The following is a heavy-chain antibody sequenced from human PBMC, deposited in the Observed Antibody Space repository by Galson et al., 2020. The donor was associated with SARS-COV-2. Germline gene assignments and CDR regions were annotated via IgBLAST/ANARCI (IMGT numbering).Heavy chain of an antibody. V-gene: IGHV3-7*01. J-gene: IGHJ1*01. CDR2: IKQDGSEK. CDR3: ARGSIYYDFWSGRAEYFQH. D-gene: IGHD3-3*01. CDR1: GFSFSSYW. Sequence: GGSLRLSCRGSGFSFSSYWMNWVRQAPGKGLEWVANIKQDGSEKFYVESVKGRFTVSRDNAQNSLYLQMNNLRVEDTAVYFCARGSIYYDFWSGRAEYFQHWGQGTLVTLSS.